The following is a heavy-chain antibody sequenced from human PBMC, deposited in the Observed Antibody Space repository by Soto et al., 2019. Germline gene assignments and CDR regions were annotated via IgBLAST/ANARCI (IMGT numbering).Heavy chain of an antibody. CDR2: IYYIGNT. CDR3: ARQTVVTTDGPDLLAY. CDR1: GDSISGYY. V-gene: IGHV4-59*01. D-gene: IGHD2-15*01. J-gene: IGHJ6*02. Sequence: VYLTCTVSGDSISGYYWTWIRQPPGRGLEWLGYIYYIGNTNYNPSLMSRVTISVDTSKNQFSLRLSSVTAADTAVYYCARQTVVTTDGPDLLAYWGRGSTVTGSS.